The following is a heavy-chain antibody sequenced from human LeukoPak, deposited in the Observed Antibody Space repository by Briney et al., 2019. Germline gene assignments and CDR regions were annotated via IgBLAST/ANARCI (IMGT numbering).Heavy chain of an antibody. Sequence: ASVKVSCKASGYTFTGYYMHWVGQAPGQGVKWMARTTPTSVGTNYAQKFQGRVTMTRHTSISTAYMELSRLRSDDTAVYYCARQDGKELHYWGQGTLVTVSS. CDR3: ARQDGKELHY. J-gene: IGHJ4*02. CDR1: GYTFTGYY. CDR2: TTPTSVGT. V-gene: IGHV1-2*06. D-gene: IGHD4-23*01.